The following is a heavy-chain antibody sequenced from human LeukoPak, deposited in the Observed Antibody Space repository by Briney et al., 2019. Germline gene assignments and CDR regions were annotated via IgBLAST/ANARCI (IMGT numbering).Heavy chain of an antibody. CDR2: IYSGGST. CDR3: ARGGNYLSAFDI. J-gene: IGHJ3*02. V-gene: IGHV3-53*01. CDR1: GFTVSSNY. D-gene: IGHD1-26*01. Sequence: GGSLSLSCAASGFTVSSNYMSWVRQAPGKGLEWVSIIYSGGSTFYADSVKGRFTISRDNSKNTLYLQMNSLRAEDTAVYYCARGGNYLSAFDIWGQGTMVTVSS.